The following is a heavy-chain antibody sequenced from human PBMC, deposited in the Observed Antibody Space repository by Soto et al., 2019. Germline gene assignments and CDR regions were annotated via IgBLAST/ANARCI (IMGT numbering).Heavy chain of an antibody. Sequence: EVQVLESGGDLVQPGGSLRLSCAGSGFTFTSAMSWARQAPGKGLEWVSAISGVGAATYYADSVKGRFTISRDNSKNTLFLQMDSLRAGDTAVYYCAKFRDGANHFGDPAFYYMDVWGKGTTVTVSS. V-gene: IGHV3-23*01. CDR2: ISGVGAAT. CDR1: GFTFTSA. J-gene: IGHJ6*03. D-gene: IGHD2-15*01. CDR3: AKFRDGANHFGDPAFYYMDV.